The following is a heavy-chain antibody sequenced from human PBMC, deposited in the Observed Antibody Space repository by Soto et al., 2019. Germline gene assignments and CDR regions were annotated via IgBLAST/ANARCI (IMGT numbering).Heavy chain of an antibody. V-gene: IGHV3-11*05. D-gene: IGHD3-10*01. J-gene: IGHJ5*02. CDR1: GFTFSDYY. CDR3: AASHGGYWFDP. CDR2: ITSSSSYT. Sequence: QVQLVESGGGLVKPGGSLRLSCAASGFTFSDYYMTWIRQAPGKGLEWVSYITSSSSYTNYADSVKGRFTISRDNAKNSRYLQLNSRRAEDTAVYYCAASHGGYWFDPWGQGTLVTVSS.